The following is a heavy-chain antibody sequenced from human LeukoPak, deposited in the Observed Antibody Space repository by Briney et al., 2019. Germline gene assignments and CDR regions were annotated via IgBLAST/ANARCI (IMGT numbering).Heavy chain of an antibody. V-gene: IGHV3-48*04. D-gene: IGHD6-19*01. CDR3: AKDQGFELGSGWDKPLDY. CDR2: ISSSGSTI. CDR1: GFTFSSYW. J-gene: IGHJ4*01. Sequence: PGGSLRLSCAASGFTFSSYWMSWVRQAPGKGLEWVSYISSSGSTIYYADSVKGRFTISRDNTKNSLYLQMNSLRAEDTALYYCAKDQGFELGSGWDKPLDYWGQESWSPSPQ.